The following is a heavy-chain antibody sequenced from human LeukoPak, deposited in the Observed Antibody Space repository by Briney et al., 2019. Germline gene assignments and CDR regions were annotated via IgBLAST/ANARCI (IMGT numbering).Heavy chain of an antibody. Sequence: PGGSLSLSCPAPGFTLSTTKLSWVGQAQGKGLDWVSVIYSGGSTYYADSVKGRFTISRDNSKNTLYLQMNSLRAEDTAVYYCARGSRSSGWFDYWGQGTLVTVSS. CDR1: GFTLSTTK. CDR3: ARGSRSSGWFDY. D-gene: IGHD6-19*01. CDR2: IYSGGST. J-gene: IGHJ4*02. V-gene: IGHV3-53*01.